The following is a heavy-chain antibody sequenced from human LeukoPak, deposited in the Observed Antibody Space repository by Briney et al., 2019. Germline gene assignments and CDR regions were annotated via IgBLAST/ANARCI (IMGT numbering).Heavy chain of an antibody. Sequence: SGPTLVNPPQTLTLTCTFSGFSLSTSGVGVGWIRQPPGKALEWLALIYWDDDKRYSPSLKSRLTITKDTSKNQVVLTMTNVDPVDTATYYCVSTGTPLPFDYWGQGTLVTVSS. CDR1: GFSLSTSGVG. V-gene: IGHV2-5*02. CDR2: IYWDDDK. D-gene: IGHD1-1*01. J-gene: IGHJ4*02. CDR3: VSTGTPLPFDY.